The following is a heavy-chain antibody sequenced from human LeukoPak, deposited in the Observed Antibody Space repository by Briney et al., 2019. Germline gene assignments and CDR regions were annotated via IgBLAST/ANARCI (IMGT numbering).Heavy chain of an antibody. CDR1: GGTFSSYA. V-gene: IGHV1-69*13. D-gene: IGHD6-13*01. CDR2: IIPIFGTA. CDR3: ARDPAREVAAAGHFDY. J-gene: IGHJ4*02. Sequence: GASVKVSCKASGGTFSSYAISWVRQAPGQGLEWMGGIIPIFGTANYAQKFQGRVTITADESTSTAYMELSSLRSEDTAVYYCARDPAREVAAAGHFDYWGQGTLVTVSS.